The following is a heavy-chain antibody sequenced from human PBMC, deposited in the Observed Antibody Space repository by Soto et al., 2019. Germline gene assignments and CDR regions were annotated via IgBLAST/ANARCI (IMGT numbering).Heavy chain of an antibody. D-gene: IGHD4-17*01. CDR1: GFTFSSYE. CDR3: ARNFPDYGDFTYYFDY. V-gene: IGHV3-48*03. J-gene: IGHJ4*02. CDR2: ISSSGSTI. Sequence: GGSLRLSCAASGFTFSSYEMNWVRQAPGQGLEWISFISSSGSTIFYADSVKDRFTISRDNAKNSLYLQMNSLRAEDTAVYYCARNFPDYGDFTYYFDYWGQGTLVTVS.